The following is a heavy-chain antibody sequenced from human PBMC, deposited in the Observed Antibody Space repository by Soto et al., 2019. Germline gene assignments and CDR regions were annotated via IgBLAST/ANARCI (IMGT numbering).Heavy chain of an antibody. Sequence: ASVKVSCKASGYTFTNHAMHWVRQAPGQRLEWMGWIAVDNGNTLYSQKLQGRLTLTRDTSAGTAYMDLSSLTSEDTAVYYCARWSGTWHDYWRQGTLVTVSS. D-gene: IGHD1-26*01. CDR3: ARWSGTWHDY. V-gene: IGHV1-3*01. CDR1: GYTFTNHA. J-gene: IGHJ4*02. CDR2: IAVDNGNT.